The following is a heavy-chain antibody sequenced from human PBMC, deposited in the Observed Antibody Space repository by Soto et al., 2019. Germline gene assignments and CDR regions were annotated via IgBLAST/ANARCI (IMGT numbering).Heavy chain of an antibody. CDR1: GGTFSSYT. J-gene: IGHJ5*02. CDR3: ARYYYGSGIGWFDP. Sequence: QVQLVQSGAEVKKPGSSVKVSCKASGGTFSSYTISWVRQAPGQGLEWMGRIIPILGIANYAQKFQGRVTITADQSTSTAYMELSSLRSEDTAGYYCARYYYGSGIGWFDPWGQGTLVTVSS. CDR2: IIPILGIA. D-gene: IGHD3-10*01. V-gene: IGHV1-69*02.